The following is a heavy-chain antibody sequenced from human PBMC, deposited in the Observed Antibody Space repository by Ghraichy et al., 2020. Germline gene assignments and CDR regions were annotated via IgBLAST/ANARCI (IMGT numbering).Heavy chain of an antibody. Sequence: LSLTCAASGFTFSSYWMSWVRQAPGKGLEWVANIKQDGSEKYYVDSVKGRFTISRDNAKNSLYLQMNSLRAEDTAVYYCARVLRTAALLDYWGQGTLVTVSS. D-gene: IGHD2-2*01. CDR3: ARVLRTAALLDY. V-gene: IGHV3-7*03. CDR1: GFTFSSYW. CDR2: IKQDGSEK. J-gene: IGHJ4*02.